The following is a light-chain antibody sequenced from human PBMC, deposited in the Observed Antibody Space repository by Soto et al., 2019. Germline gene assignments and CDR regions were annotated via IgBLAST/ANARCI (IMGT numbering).Light chain of an antibody. J-gene: IGLJ1*01. CDR1: SSDVGGYNY. Sequence: QSALTQPASVSGSPGQSITIPCTGTSSDVGGYNYVSWYQQHPGKAPKLMIYEVSNRPSRVSNRFSGSKSGNTASLTISGLQAEDEADYYCSSYTRSSTSYVFGTGTKVTVL. CDR2: EVS. CDR3: SSYTRSSTSYV. V-gene: IGLV2-14*01.